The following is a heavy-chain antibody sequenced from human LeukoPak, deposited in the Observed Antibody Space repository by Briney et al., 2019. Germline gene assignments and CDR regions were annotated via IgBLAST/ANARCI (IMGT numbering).Heavy chain of an antibody. CDR1: GFTFDDYA. CDR3: AKDGDVRYCSGGSCHLGGGYFDY. CDR2: ISWNSGSI. J-gene: IGHJ4*02. D-gene: IGHD2-15*01. V-gene: IGHV3-9*03. Sequence: GGSLRLSCAASGFTFDDYAMHWVWQAPGKGLEWVSGISWNSGSIGYADSVKGRFTISRDNAKNSLYLQMNSLRAEDMALYYCAKDGDVRYCSGGSCHLGGGYFDYWGQGTLVTVSS.